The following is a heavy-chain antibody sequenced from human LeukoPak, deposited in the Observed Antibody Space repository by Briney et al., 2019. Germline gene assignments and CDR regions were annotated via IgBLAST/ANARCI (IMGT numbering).Heavy chain of an antibody. CDR1: GYSFTTYW. V-gene: IGHV5-51*01. Sequence: GESLKISCKASGYSFTTYWIGWVRQAPGKGLEWMGIIYPADSSTEYSPSFQGQVTISVDKSVNTAYLQWSRLKASDTATYYCARHPKSVYTGYESDYWGQGTLVIVSS. J-gene: IGHJ4*02. CDR3: ARHPKSVYTGYESDY. CDR2: IYPADSST. D-gene: IGHD5-12*01.